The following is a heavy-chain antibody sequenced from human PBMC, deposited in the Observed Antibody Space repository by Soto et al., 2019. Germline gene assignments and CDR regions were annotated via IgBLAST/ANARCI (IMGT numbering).Heavy chain of an antibody. D-gene: IGHD1-26*01. CDR3: GSQVELQTSYFDY. CDR1: GGTFSSYA. V-gene: IGHV1-69*13. J-gene: IGHJ4*02. CDR2: IIPIFGTA. Sequence: SVKVSCKASGGTFSSYAISWVRQAPGQGLEWMGGIIPIFGTANYAQKFQGRVTITADESTSTAYMELSSLRSEDTAVYYCGSQVELQTSYFDYWGQGTLVTVSS.